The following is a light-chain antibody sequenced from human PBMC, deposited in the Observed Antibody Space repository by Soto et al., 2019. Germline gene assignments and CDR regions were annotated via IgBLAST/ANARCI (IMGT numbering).Light chain of an antibody. CDR3: QQYNNWPRT. CDR2: GVS. CDR1: QLFSSN. J-gene: IGKJ5*01. V-gene: IGKV3-15*01. Sequence: EIVMMQSPATLSVSPGESVTLSCRASQLFSSNLAWYQHKPGQAPRRLIYGVSTRDTGVPDRFSGSASGTEFTLTISSLQSEDFAVYYCQQYNNWPRTFGQGTRLEIK.